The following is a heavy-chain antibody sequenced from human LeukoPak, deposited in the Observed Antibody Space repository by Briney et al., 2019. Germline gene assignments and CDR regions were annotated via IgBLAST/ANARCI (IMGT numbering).Heavy chain of an antibody. CDR3: ARFMNSVDY. CDR2: IYPGDSDT. V-gene: IGHV5-51*03. J-gene: IGHJ4*02. D-gene: IGHD3-16*01. Sequence: GGSLEFSWKGSGSRFTSYGSGWVRQLPGKGLEWMGFIYPGDSDTRYSPSCQGQVTISAHKSISTAYLQWSSLKASDTAMYYCARFMNSVDYWGQGTLVTVSS. CDR1: GSRFTSYG.